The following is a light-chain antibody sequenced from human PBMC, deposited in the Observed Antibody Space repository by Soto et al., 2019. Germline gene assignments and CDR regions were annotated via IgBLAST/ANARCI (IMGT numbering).Light chain of an antibody. CDR1: SSDVGGYNY. CDR3: CSYAGRYTFYV. J-gene: IGLJ1*01. Sequence: QSALTQPRSVSGSPGQSVTISCTGTSSDVGGYNYVSWYQQHPGKAPKLMIYDVTKRPSGVPDRFSGSTSGNTASLTISGLQAEDEADYYCCSYAGRYTFYVFGTGTKVTVL. V-gene: IGLV2-11*01. CDR2: DVT.